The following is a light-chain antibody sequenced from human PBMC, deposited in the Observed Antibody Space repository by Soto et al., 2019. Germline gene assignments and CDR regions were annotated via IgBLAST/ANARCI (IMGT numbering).Light chain of an antibody. CDR2: GAS. CDR3: QQYDSSPLT. V-gene: IGKV3-20*01. CDR1: QSVSSSY. Sequence: EIVLTQSPGTLSLSPGERATLSCRASQSVSSSYLAWYQQKPGQAPRLLIYGASSRATGIPDRFSGSGSGTDFTLTISRLEPADFAVYYCQQYDSSPLTFGGGTKVEIK. J-gene: IGKJ4*01.